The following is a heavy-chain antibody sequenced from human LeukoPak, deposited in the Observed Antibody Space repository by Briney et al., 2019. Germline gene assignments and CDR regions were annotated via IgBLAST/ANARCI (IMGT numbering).Heavy chain of an antibody. J-gene: IGHJ5*02. CDR1: GGSISSGDYY. D-gene: IGHD3-10*01. Sequence: PSETLSLTCTVSGGSISSGDYYWSWIRQPPGKGLEWIGYIYYSGSTYCNPSLKSRVTISVDTSKNQFSLKLSSVTAADTAVYYCANYYGSGSYYNWFDPWGQGTLVTVSS. CDR2: IYYSGST. V-gene: IGHV4-30-4*01. CDR3: ANYYGSGSYYNWFDP.